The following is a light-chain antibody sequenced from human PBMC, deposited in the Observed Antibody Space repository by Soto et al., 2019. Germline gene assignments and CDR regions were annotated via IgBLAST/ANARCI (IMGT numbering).Light chain of an antibody. CDR2: EVN. CDR1: SSDVGNYNY. J-gene: IGLJ2*01. CDR3: TSYAGSNKLV. V-gene: IGLV2-8*01. Sequence: QSALTQPPSASASPGHSVTISCTGTSSDVGNYNYVSWYQQHPGKAPKLVNFEVNKWPSGVPDRFSGSKSGNTASLTVSGLQAEDEAAYYCTSYAGSNKLVFGGGTKVTVL.